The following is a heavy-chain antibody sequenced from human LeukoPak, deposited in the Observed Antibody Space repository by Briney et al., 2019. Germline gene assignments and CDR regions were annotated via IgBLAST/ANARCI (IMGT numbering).Heavy chain of an antibody. J-gene: IGHJ4*02. CDR3: ARDSGLTGYFAY. V-gene: IGHV3-66*01. CDR2: IYSGGST. D-gene: IGHD3-9*01. CDR1: GFTYSSNY. Sequence: GGSLTLSCAASGFTYSSNYMSWVRQAPGKGLEWFSVIYSGGSTYYPDSVKGRFTSSRDNAKNTLYLQMSSLRAEDTAVYYCARDSGLTGYFAYWGQGTLVTVSS.